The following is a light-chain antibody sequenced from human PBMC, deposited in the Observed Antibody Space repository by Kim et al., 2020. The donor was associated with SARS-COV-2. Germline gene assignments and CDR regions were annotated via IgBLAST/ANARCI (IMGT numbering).Light chain of an antibody. J-gene: IGLJ2*01. CDR3: SSYAGSNTLV. Sequence: GQSVTISCTGTSSDVGGYNFVSWYQQDPGKAPKFMIYAVSKRPSGVPDRFSGSKSGNTASLTVSGLQAEDEADYYCSSYAGSNTLVFGGGTQLTVL. CDR2: AVS. V-gene: IGLV2-8*01. CDR1: SSDVGGYNF.